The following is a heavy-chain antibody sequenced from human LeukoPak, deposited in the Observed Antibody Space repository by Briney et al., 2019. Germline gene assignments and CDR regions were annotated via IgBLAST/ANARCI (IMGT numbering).Heavy chain of an antibody. CDR2: VSYDGSNK. CDR3: ARSVGAPMIYGMDV. D-gene: IGHD1-26*01. J-gene: IGHJ6*02. CDR1: GFTFSSYA. Sequence: PGGSLRLSCAASGFTFSSYAMHWVRQAPGKGLEWVAVVSYDGSNKYYADSVKGRFTISRDNSKNTLYLQMNSLRAEDTAVYYCARSVGAPMIYGMDVWGQGTTVTVSS. V-gene: IGHV3-30-3*01.